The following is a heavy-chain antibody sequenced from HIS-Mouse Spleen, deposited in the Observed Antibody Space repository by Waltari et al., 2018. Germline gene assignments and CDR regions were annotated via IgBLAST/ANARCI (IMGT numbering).Heavy chain of an antibody. CDR2: IYYSGST. CDR1: GGSISSSSYY. Sequence: QLQLQESGPGLVKPSETLSLTCTVSGGSISSSSYYWGWIRQPPGKGLEWIGSIYYSGSTYYNPSRKSRVTISVDTSKNQFSLKLSSVTAADTAVYYCASRYSSSSQFGYWGQGTLVTVSS. CDR3: ASRYSSSSQFGY. V-gene: IGHV4-39*07. D-gene: IGHD6-6*01. J-gene: IGHJ4*02.